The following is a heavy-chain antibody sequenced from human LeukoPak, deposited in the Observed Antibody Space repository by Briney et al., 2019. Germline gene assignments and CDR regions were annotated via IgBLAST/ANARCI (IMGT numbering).Heavy chain of an antibody. V-gene: IGHV3-74*01. CDR3: ARARTSQLLHWFDP. D-gene: IGHD2-2*01. J-gene: IGHJ5*02. CDR2: INSDGSST. CDR1: GFTFSSYW. Sequence: PGGSLRLSCAASGFTFSSYWMHWVRQAPGKGLVWVSRINSDGSSTSYADSVKGRFTISRDNAKNTLYLQMNSLRAEDTAVYYCARARTSQLLHWFDPWGQGTLVTVSS.